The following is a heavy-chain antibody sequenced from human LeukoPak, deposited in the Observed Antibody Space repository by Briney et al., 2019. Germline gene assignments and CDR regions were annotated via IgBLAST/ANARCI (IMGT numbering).Heavy chain of an antibody. CDR3: AIVSPMTTVARGQGAFDI. Sequence: ASVKVSCKGFGYTFTNYYMHWVRQAPGQGPGWMGIVNPNDGSTTYAQKFQGRVTMTRDMSTNTVYMELSSLRSDDTAEYFCAIVSPMTTVARGQGAFDIWGQGIMVIVSA. CDR1: GYTFTNYY. V-gene: IGHV1-46*01. J-gene: IGHJ3*02. D-gene: IGHD4-23*01. CDR2: VNPNDGST.